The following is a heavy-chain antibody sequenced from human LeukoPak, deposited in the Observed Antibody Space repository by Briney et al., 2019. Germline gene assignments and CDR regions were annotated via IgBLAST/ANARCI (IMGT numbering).Heavy chain of an antibody. CDR1: GGSISSYY. CDR2: IYYSGST. CDR3: ATSSIAALPDY. D-gene: IGHD6-6*01. Sequence: SETLSLTCTVSGGSISSYYWSWIRQPPGKGLEWIGYIYYSGSTNYNPSLKSRVTISVDTSKNQFSLKLSSVAAADTAVYYCATSSIAALPDYWGQGTLVTVSS. V-gene: IGHV4-59*01. J-gene: IGHJ4*02.